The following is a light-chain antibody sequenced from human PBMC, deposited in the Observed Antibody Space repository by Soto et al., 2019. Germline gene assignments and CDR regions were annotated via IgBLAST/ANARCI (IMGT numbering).Light chain of an antibody. CDR1: QSISSW. J-gene: IGKJ5*01. CDR3: QQYNSYPIT. CDR2: DAS. V-gene: IGKV1-5*01. Sequence: DIQMTQSPSTLSASVGDRVTITFRASQSISSWLAWYQQKPGKAPKLLIYDASNLESGVPSSFSGSGSGTEFTLTISSLQPDDFATYYCQQYNSYPITFGQGTRLE.